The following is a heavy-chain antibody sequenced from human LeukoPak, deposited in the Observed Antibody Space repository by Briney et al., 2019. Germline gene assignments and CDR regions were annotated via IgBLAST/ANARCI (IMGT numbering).Heavy chain of an antibody. CDR3: ARHGAVDPATLRYYYYYYMDV. CDR1: GGSISSDY. V-gene: IGHV4-59*01. Sequence: SETLSLTCTVSGGSISSDYWSWIRQPPGKGLEWIGYIYYSGNTNYNPSLKSRVTISVDTSKNQFSLKLSSVTAADTAVYYCARHGAVDPATLRYYYYYYMDVWGKGTTVTVSS. CDR2: IYYSGNT. J-gene: IGHJ6*03. D-gene: IGHD5-18*01.